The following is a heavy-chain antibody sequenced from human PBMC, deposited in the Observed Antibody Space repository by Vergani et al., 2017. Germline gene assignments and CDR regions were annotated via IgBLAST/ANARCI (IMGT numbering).Heavy chain of an antibody. CDR1: GYSISSGYH. Sequence: QVQLQESGPGLVKPSETLSLTCAVSGYSISSGYHWGWIRQLPGKGLEWIGSIYHSGSTYYNPSLKSRVTISVDTSKNQFSLKLSSVTAADTAVYYCARSTLYDYVWGSYRYGNWFDPWGQGTLVTVSS. CDR2: IYHSGST. D-gene: IGHD3-16*02. CDR3: ARSTLYDYVWGSYRYGNWFDP. J-gene: IGHJ5*02. V-gene: IGHV4-38-2*01.